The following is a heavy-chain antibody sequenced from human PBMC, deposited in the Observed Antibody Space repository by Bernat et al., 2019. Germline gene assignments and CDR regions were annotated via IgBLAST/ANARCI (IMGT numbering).Heavy chain of an antibody. D-gene: IGHD5-24*01. Sequence: QVQLQQWGAGLLKPSETLSLTCAVYGGSFSGYYWSWIRQPPGKGLEWIGEINHSGSTNYNPSLKSRVTISVDTAKNQFSLKLRSVTAADTAVYYCARGRGFQRQMAGWFDPWGQGTLVTVSS. CDR3: ARGRGFQRQMAGWFDP. V-gene: IGHV4-34*01. CDR2: INHSGST. CDR1: GGSFSGYY. J-gene: IGHJ5*02.